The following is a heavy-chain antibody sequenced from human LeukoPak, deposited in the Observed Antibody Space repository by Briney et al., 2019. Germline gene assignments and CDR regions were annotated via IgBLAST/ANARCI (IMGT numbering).Heavy chain of an antibody. CDR2: INHSGST. D-gene: IGHD3-3*01. CDR1: GVSFSGYY. V-gene: IGHV4-34*01. Sequence: PSETLSLTCAVYGVSFSGYYWSWIRQPPGKGLEWIGEINHSGSTNYNPSLKSRVTISVDTSKNQFSLKLSSVTAADTAVYYCARGRYYDFWSGYYRQYYFDYWGQGTLVTVSS. J-gene: IGHJ4*02. CDR3: ARGRYYDFWSGYYRQYYFDY.